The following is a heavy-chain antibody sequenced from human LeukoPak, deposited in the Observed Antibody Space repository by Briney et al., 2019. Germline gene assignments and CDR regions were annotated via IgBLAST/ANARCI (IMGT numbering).Heavy chain of an antibody. V-gene: IGHV1-46*01. Sequence: GASVKVSCKASGYTFTSYYMHWVRQAPGQGLEWMGIINPSGGSTSYAQKFQGRVTMTRDTSTSTVYMELSSLRSEDTAVYYCARQLRERYVWGSYRPIALDYWGQGTLVTVSS. D-gene: IGHD3-16*02. CDR3: ARQLRERYVWGSYRPIALDY. CDR2: INPSGGST. J-gene: IGHJ4*02. CDR1: GYTFTSYY.